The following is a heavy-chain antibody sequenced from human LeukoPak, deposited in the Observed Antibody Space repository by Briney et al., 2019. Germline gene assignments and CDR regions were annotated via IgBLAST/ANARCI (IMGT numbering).Heavy chain of an antibody. J-gene: IGHJ4*02. CDR3: AKRAYDFWSGYHQS. CDR1: GFTFSSYA. D-gene: IGHD3-3*01. V-gene: IGHV3-23*01. Sequence: GGSLRLSCAASGFTFSSYAMSWVRQAPGKGLEWVSAISGSGGSTYYADSVKGRFTISRDNSENTLYLQMNSLRAEDTAVYYCAKRAYDFWSGYHQSWGQGTLVTVSS. CDR2: ISGSGGST.